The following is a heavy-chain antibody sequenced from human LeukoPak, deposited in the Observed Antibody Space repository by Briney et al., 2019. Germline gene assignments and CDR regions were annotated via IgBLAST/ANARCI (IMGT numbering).Heavy chain of an antibody. CDR1: GGSISSYY. V-gene: IGHV4-4*07. CDR3: ARDNEIVVPAARAAYNWFDP. D-gene: IGHD2-2*01. Sequence: SETLSLTCTVSGGSISSYYWSWIRQPAGKGLEWIGRIYTSGSTNYNPSLKSRVTMSVDTSKNQFSLKLSSVTAADTAVYYCARDNEIVVPAARAAYNWFDPWGQGTLVTVSS. CDR2: IYTSGST. J-gene: IGHJ5*02.